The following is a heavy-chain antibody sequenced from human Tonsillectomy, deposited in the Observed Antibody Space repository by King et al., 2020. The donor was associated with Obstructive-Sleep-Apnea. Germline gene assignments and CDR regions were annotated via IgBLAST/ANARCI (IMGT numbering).Heavy chain of an antibody. CDR2: ISWNSYSI. CDR1: GFTFDDYA. J-gene: IGHJ6*02. V-gene: IGHV3-9*01. Sequence: EVQLVESGGGLVQPGRSLRLSCAASGFTFDDYAMHWVRQAPGKGLEWVSGISWNSYSIDYADSGKGRFTISRDNAKNSLYLQMNSLRAEDTASYYCARDNHGLDVWGQGTTVTVSS. CDR3: ARDNHGLDV.